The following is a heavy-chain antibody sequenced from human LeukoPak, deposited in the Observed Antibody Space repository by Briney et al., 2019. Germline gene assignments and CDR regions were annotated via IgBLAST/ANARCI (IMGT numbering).Heavy chain of an antibody. J-gene: IGHJ4*02. CDR3: ARGSSGSYPNYFDY. CDR1: GGSFSGYY. Sequence: PSETLSLTCAVYGGSFSGYYWSWIRQPPGKGLEWIGEINHSRSTNYNPSLKSRVTISVDTSKNQFSLKLSSVTAADTAVYYCARGSSGSYPNYFDYWGQGTLVTVSS. V-gene: IGHV4-34*01. D-gene: IGHD1-26*01. CDR2: INHSRST.